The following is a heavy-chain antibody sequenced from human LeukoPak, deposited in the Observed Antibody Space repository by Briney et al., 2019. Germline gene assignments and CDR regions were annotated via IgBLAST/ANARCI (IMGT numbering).Heavy chain of an antibody. J-gene: IGHJ1*01. Sequence: SVKVSCKASGGTFSSYAISWVRQAPGQGLEWMGGVIPIFGTANYAQKFQGRVTITADESTSTAYMELSSLRSEDTAVYYCARDGEYCSSTSCPFQHWGQGTLVTVSS. CDR2: VIPIFGTA. CDR1: GGTFSSYA. CDR3: ARDGEYCSSTSCPFQH. D-gene: IGHD2-2*01. V-gene: IGHV1-69*01.